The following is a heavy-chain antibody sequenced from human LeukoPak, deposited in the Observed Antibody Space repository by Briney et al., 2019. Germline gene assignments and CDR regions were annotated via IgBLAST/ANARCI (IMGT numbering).Heavy chain of an antibody. D-gene: IGHD1-7*01. V-gene: IGHV3-15*04. CDR1: GFTFSSYS. CDR3: TTDEDWNYARKDV. J-gene: IGHJ6*02. CDR2: TVSEIDGGTT. Sequence: GGSLRLSCAASGFTFSSYSMNWVRQAPGKGLEWVGQTVSEIDGGTTDYAAPVKGRFTISRDDSKSTLYLQMNSLKIEDTAVYYCTTDEDWNYARKDVWGQGATVIVSS.